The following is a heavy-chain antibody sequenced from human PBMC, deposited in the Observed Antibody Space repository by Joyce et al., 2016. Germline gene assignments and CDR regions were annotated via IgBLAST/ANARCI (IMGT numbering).Heavy chain of an antibody. CDR1: GFTFSSYA. D-gene: IGHD3-16*02. J-gene: IGHJ3*02. Sequence: EVQLLESGGGLVQPGGSLRLSCAASGFTFSSYAMSWCRQAPGKGLEWVSAISGSGTSTYYADSVKGRFTISRDNSKNTLYLQMNSLRAEDTAVYYCAKALSPYYDYIWGSYLDAFDIWGQGTMVTVSS. V-gene: IGHV3-23*01. CDR2: ISGSGTST. CDR3: AKALSPYYDYIWGSYLDAFDI.